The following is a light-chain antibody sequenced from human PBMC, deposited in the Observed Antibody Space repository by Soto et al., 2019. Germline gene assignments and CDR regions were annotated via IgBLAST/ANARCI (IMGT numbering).Light chain of an antibody. V-gene: IGKV3-20*01. Sequence: EVVLTQSPGTLSLSPGERATLSCRASQSFSSSYLAWYQQKPGQAPRLLIYATSSRATGIPDRFSGSGSGADFTLTISRLEPDDFAVYYCQQYGSSPKTFGQGTKVDIK. CDR3: QQYGSSPKT. CDR1: QSFSSSY. J-gene: IGKJ1*01. CDR2: ATS.